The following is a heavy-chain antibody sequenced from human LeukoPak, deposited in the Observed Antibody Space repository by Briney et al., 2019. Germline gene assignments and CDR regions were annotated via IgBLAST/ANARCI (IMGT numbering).Heavy chain of an antibody. CDR2: LNHSGRN. V-gene: IGHV4-34*01. J-gene: IGHJ5*02. CDR3: ARRPYSSPPLRNWFDP. Sequence: SHSLALNRAVHSESFSGFYWSWIRQPPRKGLECVGVLNHSGRNNYNPSLKSRVTISVDTSKNQFSLKLSSVTAADTAVYYCARRPYSSPPLRNWFDPWGQGTLVTVSS. D-gene: IGHD2-21*01. CDR1: SESFSGFY.